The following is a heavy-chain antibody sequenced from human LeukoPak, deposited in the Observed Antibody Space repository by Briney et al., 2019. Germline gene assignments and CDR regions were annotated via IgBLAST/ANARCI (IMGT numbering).Heavy chain of an antibody. CDR2: ISSSGGRT. Sequence: GGSLRLSWAASGFTFNNYAMGWVRQAPGKGLEWVSTISSSGGRTYYADSVKGRFTFSRDDSKNTLYLQMNSLRAEDTAVYYCTKEGGLYDSGGYFDYWGQGTLVTVSS. J-gene: IGHJ4*02. V-gene: IGHV3-23*01. D-gene: IGHD3-3*01. CDR3: TKEGGLYDSGGYFDY. CDR1: GFTFNNYA.